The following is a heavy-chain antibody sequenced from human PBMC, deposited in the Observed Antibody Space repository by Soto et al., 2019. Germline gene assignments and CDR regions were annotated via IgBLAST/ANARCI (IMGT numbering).Heavy chain of an antibody. CDR2: IYYSGST. J-gene: IGHJ5*02. CDR3: ARGRVAAASRDWFDP. D-gene: IGHD6-13*01. CDR1: GGSISIYY. Sequence: PSETLSLTCTVSGGSISIYYWSWIRHPPGKGLEWIGYIYYSGSTNYNPSLKSRVTISVDTSKNQFSLKLSSVTAADTAVYYCARGRVAAASRDWFDPWGQGTLVTVSS. V-gene: IGHV4-59*01.